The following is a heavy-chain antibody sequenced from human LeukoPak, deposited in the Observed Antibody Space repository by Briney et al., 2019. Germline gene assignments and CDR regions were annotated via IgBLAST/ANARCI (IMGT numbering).Heavy chain of an antibody. Sequence: GGSLRLSCAASGFTFSNSAMSWVRQAPGKGLEWVSTVSDTGSSTYYADSVKGRFTISRDNSKNTLYLQMNSLRAEDTAVYYCAKAGDYSSSWSRWYFDYWGQGTLVTVSS. J-gene: IGHJ4*02. CDR3: AKAGDYSSSWSRWYFDY. D-gene: IGHD6-13*01. V-gene: IGHV3-23*01. CDR2: VSDTGSST. CDR1: GFTFSNSA.